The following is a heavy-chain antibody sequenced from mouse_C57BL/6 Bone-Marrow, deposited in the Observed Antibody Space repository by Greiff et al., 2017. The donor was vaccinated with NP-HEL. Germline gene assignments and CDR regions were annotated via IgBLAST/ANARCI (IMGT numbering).Heavy chain of an antibody. J-gene: IGHJ2*01. D-gene: IGHD1-1*01. V-gene: IGHV1-69*01. CDR1: GYTFTSYW. CDR3: AREKSYDDFDY. CDR2: IDPSDSYT. Sequence: QVQLQQPGAELVMPGASVKLSCKASGYTFTSYWMHWVKQRPGQGLEWIGEIDPSDSYTNYNQKFKGKSTLTVDKSSSTAYMQLSSLTSEDSAVYYCAREKSYDDFDYWGQGTTLTVSS.